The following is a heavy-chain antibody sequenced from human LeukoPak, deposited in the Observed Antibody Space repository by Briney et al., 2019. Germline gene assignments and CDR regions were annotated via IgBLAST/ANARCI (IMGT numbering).Heavy chain of an antibody. Sequence: SETLSLTCAVYGGSFSGYYWSWIRQPPGKGLEWMGEINHSGSTNYNPSLKSRVTISVDTSKNQFSLKLSSVTAADTAVYYCARGTKIQLWLNFDYWGQGTLVTVSS. CDR2: INHSGST. D-gene: IGHD5-18*01. V-gene: IGHV4-34*01. J-gene: IGHJ4*02. CDR3: ARGTKIQLWLNFDY. CDR1: GGSFSGYY.